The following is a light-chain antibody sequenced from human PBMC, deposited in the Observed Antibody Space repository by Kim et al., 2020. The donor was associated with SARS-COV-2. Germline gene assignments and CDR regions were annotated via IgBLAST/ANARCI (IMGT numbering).Light chain of an antibody. CDR3: QQRSNWPPYT. CDR1: QGVSHY. J-gene: IGKJ2*01. V-gene: IGKV3-11*01. CDR2: DAS. Sequence: WSPGERAPPPCRASQGVSHYLALYQHKPGQASRPLILDASNRATGIPARFSGSGSGTDFTLTISSLEPEDFAIYYCQQRSNWPPYTFGQGTKLEI.